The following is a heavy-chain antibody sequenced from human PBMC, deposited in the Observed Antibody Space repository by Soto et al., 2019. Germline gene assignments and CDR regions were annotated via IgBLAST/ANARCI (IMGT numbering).Heavy chain of an antibody. CDR1: GYTFTSYG. D-gene: IGHD2-2*01. CDR3: ARFCSSTTCHSYPYYYGMDV. Sequence: GASVKVSCKASGYTFTSYGISWVRQAPGQGLKWMGWVSAYNGKTNYAQKLQGRVTMTTDTSTSTAYMALRSLRSDDTAVYYCARFCSSTTCHSYPYYYGMDVWGQGTTVTVSS. J-gene: IGHJ6*02. CDR2: VSAYNGKT. V-gene: IGHV1-18*01.